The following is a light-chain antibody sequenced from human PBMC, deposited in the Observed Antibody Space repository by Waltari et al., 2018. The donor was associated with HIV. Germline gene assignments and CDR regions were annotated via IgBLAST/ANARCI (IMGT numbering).Light chain of an antibody. V-gene: IGLV2-11*01. Sequence: QSALTQPRSVSGSPGQSVTISCTGTSSDVGGYDYVSWYQQHPGKAPKVIISDVSRRPAGVPDRFSASKSGNTASLTISVLQAADEADYFCCSYASNYILIFGGGTKLTVL. J-gene: IGLJ2*01. CDR3: CSYASNYILI. CDR1: SSDVGGYDY. CDR2: DVS.